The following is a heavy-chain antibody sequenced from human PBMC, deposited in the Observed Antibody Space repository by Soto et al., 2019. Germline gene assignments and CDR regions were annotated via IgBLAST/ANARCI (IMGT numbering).Heavy chain of an antibody. CDR1: GFTFSSYG. J-gene: IGHJ4*02. V-gene: IGHV3-30*18. CDR3: AKGYVDYSEAVDY. D-gene: IGHD4-4*01. CDR2: ISYDGSNK. Sequence: LRLSCAASGFTFSSYGMHWVRQAPGKGLEWVAVISYDGSNKYYADSVKGRFTISRDNSKNTLYLQMNSLRAEDTAVYYCAKGYVDYSEAVDYWGQGTLVTVSS.